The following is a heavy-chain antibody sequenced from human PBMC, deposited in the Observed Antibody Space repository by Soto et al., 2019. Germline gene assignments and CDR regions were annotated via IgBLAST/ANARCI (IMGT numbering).Heavy chain of an antibody. J-gene: IGHJ5*02. V-gene: IGHV4-34*01. CDR2: INHTGGT. CDR1: GGSVNGYY. Sequence: SETLSLTCAVYGGSVNGYYWNWIRQPPGKGLEWIGEINHTGGTHYSPSLKSRVTMSVDTSKNQFSLRLSSVTAADTAIYYCATRITVFGLLIPPFDPWGQGTQVTGSS. D-gene: IGHD3-3*01. CDR3: ATRITVFGLLIPPFDP.